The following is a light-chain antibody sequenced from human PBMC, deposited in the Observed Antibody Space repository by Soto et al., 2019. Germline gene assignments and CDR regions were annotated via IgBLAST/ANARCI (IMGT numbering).Light chain of an antibody. CDR2: SAS. CDR1: QNIRSH. J-gene: IGKJ5*01. CDR3: QQSYTTPPIT. V-gene: IGKV1-39*01. Sequence: DIQITQSQSAQSASVGDTVTITCRASQNIRSHLNWYQQKPGKAPELLIYSASRLQSGVPSRFGGSGSGTDFTLTISDLQPEDFATYYCQQSYTTPPITFGLGTRLEIK.